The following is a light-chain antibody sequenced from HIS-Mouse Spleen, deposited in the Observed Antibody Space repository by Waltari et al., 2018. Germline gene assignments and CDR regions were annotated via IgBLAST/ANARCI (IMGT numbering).Light chain of an antibody. CDR2: GAS. V-gene: IGKV3-20*01. CDR1: QSVSSSY. CDR3: QQYGSSSALT. Sequence: EIVLTKSPGTLSLHPGERATPSCRASQSVSSSYLAWYQQKPGQAPRLLIYGASSRATGIPDRFSGSGSGTDFTLTISRLEPEDFAVYYCQQYGSSSALTFGGGTKVEIK. J-gene: IGKJ4*01.